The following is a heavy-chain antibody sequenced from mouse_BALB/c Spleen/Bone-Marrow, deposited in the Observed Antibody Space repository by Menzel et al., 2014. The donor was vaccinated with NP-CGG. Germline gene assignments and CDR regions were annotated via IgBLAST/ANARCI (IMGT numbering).Heavy chain of an antibody. CDR2: INPTNGRS. Sequence: VQLQQSGAELVKPGASVKLSCMASGYIFTNYWMHWVKQRPGQGLSWIGEINPTNGRSNYDEKFKSKATLTVDKSSSTAYMQLSSLTSEDSAVYYCARRGDYYGAMDYWGQGTSVTVSS. CDR3: ARRGDYYGAMDY. V-gene: IGHV1S81*02. CDR1: GYIFTNYW. D-gene: IGHD1-1*01. J-gene: IGHJ4*01.